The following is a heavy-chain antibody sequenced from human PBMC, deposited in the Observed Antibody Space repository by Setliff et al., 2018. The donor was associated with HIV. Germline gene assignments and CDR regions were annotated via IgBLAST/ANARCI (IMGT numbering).Heavy chain of an antibody. D-gene: IGHD6-19*01. J-gene: IGHJ4*02. CDR2: VYYSGST. Sequence: PSETLSLTCTVSGGSIGHHYWSWIRQSPGRGFEWIGYVYYSGSTNYKPSLTGRVTISIDTSSNQFSLNLTSVTSADTAVYYCASVYSSGWYFFDYWGQGTLVTVSS. CDR3: ASVYSSGWYFFDY. V-gene: IGHV4-59*11. CDR1: GGSIGHHY.